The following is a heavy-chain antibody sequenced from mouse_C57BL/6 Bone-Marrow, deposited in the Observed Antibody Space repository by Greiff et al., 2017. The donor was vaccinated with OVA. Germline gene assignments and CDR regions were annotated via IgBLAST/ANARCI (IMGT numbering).Heavy chain of an antibody. V-gene: IGHV5-4*01. J-gene: IGHJ2*01. CDR2: ISDGGSYS. CDR1: GFTFSSYA. CDR3: ARERGYYGSSNY. Sequence: EVKLVESGGGLVKPGGSLKLSCAASGFTFSSYAMSWVRQTPEKRLEWVATISDGGSYSYYPDNVKGRFTFSRDNAKNNLYLQMSHLKSEDTAMYYCARERGYYGSSNYWSQGTTLTVSS. D-gene: IGHD1-1*01.